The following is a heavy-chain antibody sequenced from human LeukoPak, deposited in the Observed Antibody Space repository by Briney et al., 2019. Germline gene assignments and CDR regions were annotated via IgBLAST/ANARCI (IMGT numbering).Heavy chain of an antibody. J-gene: IGHJ5*02. D-gene: IGHD6-19*01. Sequence: GGSLRLSCAASGFTFSDYGMHWARQAPGKGLEWVAFIRYDGSDEYYADSVEGRFTISRDNSKNTLYLQMTNLRAADTAVYYCAKDLSRAVAADWFDPWDQGSLVTVSS. V-gene: IGHV3-30*02. CDR2: IRYDGSDE. CDR1: GFTFSDYG. CDR3: AKDLSRAVAADWFDP.